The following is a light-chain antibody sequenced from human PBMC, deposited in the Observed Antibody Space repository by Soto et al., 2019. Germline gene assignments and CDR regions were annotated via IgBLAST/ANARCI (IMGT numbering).Light chain of an antibody. CDR3: QQYDAWPPWT. Sequence: EIVMTQSPATLSVSPGQRATLSCRASQGVSNNLAWYQQKPGQAPRLLIYGASTRATGIPARFSGSGSGTEFTLTINSLQSEDLAVYYCQQYDAWPPWTFGQGTKVEIK. CDR1: QGVSNN. J-gene: IGKJ1*01. CDR2: GAS. V-gene: IGKV3-15*01.